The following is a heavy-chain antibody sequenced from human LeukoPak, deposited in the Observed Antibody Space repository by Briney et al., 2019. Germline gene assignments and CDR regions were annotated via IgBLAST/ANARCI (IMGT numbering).Heavy chain of an antibody. Sequence: SETLSLTCTVSGGSISSGGYYWSWIRQPPGKGLEWIGYIYHSGSTYYNPSLKSRVTISVDRSKNQFSLKLSSVTAADTAVYYCARVSDSEYCSSTSCSASFDYWGQGTLVTVSS. D-gene: IGHD2-2*01. CDR1: GGSISSGGYY. CDR3: ARVSDSEYCSSTSCSASFDY. V-gene: IGHV4-30-2*01. CDR2: IYHSGST. J-gene: IGHJ4*02.